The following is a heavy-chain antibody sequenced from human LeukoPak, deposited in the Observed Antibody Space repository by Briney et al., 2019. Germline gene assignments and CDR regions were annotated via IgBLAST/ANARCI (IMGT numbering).Heavy chain of an antibody. V-gene: IGHV3-30*03. CDR1: GFTFSSYG. D-gene: IGHD6-6*01. Sequence: GGSLRLSCAASGFTFSSYGMHWVRQAPGKGLEWVAVISYDGSNKYYADSVKGRFTISRDNSKNTLYLQMNSLRAEDTAVYYCAREGQLDDYMDVWGKGTTVTVSS. CDR2: ISYDGSNK. CDR3: AREGQLDDYMDV. J-gene: IGHJ6*03.